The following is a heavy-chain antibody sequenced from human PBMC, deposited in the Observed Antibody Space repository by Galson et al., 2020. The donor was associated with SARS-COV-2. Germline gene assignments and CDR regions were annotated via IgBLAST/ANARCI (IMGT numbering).Heavy chain of an antibody. J-gene: IGHJ5*02. CDR1: GFTFRSYA. V-gene: IGHV3-30*04. CDR2: IPYDGSHQ. D-gene: IGHD1-26*01. CDR3: ASGSGSYYSWFDP. Sequence: GESLKISCAASGFTFRSYAMHWVRPAPGKGLAWVAVIPYDGSHQYYADPVKGRFTISRDNSKNTLYLQMNSLRAEDTAVYYCASGSGSYYSWFDPWGQGTLVTVSS.